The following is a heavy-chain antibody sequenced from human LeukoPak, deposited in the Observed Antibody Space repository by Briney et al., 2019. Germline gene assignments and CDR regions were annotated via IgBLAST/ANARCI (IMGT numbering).Heavy chain of an antibody. Sequence: SETLSLTCTVSGGSISSSSKYRGWIRQSPGKGLEWIGNFFYSGITYYNPSLKSRVTISVDTSKNQFSLNLRSVTAADTAVYYCARHLGMSTMDYWGQGTLVTVSS. CDR1: GGSISSSSKY. D-gene: IGHD5/OR15-5a*01. CDR2: FFYSGIT. J-gene: IGHJ4*02. V-gene: IGHV4-39*01. CDR3: ARHLGMSTMDY.